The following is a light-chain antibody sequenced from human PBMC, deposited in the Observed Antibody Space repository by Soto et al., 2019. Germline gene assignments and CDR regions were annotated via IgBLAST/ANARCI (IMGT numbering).Light chain of an antibody. V-gene: IGKV3-11*01. CDR2: DAS. CDR1: QSVRSL. J-gene: IGKJ4*01. Sequence: EIVLTQSPATLSLSPGERATLSCRVSQSVRSLLAWYQQKPGQTPRLLIYDASNRATGIPARFSGSGSGTDFTLTISSLETEDFAVYYCQQRSSWPLTFGGGTKVEIK. CDR3: QQRSSWPLT.